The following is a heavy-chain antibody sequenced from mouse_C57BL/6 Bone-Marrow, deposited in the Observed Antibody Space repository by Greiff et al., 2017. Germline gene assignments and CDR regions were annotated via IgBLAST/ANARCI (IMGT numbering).Heavy chain of an antibody. V-gene: IGHV1-19*01. J-gene: IGHJ2*01. CDR1: GYTFTDYY. Sequence: EVQLQQSGPVLVKPGASVKMSCKASGYTFTDYYMNWVKQSHGKSLEWIGVINPYNGGPSYNQQFKGKATLTVDKSSSTAYIELNSLTSEDSAVYYCARRSPYYFDYWGQGTTLTVSS. CDR3: ARRSPYYFDY. CDR2: INPYNGGP.